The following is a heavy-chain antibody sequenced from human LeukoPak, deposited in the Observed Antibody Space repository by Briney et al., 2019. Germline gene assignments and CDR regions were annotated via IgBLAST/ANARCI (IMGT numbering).Heavy chain of an antibody. V-gene: IGHV3-30*02. J-gene: IGHJ2*01. Sequence: GGSLRLSCAASGFTFSSYGMHWVRQAPGKGLEWVAFIRYDGSNKYYADSVKGRFTISRDNSKNTLYLQMNSLRAEDTAVYYCARDASAAGRRVYWYFDLWGRGTLVTVSS. CDR2: IRYDGSNK. CDR3: ARDASAAGRRVYWYFDL. CDR1: GFTFSSYG. D-gene: IGHD6-13*01.